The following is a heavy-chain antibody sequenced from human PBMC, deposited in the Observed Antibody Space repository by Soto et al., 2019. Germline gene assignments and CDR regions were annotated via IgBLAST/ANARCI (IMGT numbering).Heavy chain of an antibody. V-gene: IGHV1-46*01. Sequence: GASVKVSCKASGYSFATYYMHWVRQAPGQGLEWLGQISPSGTTTTYAQKFQGRVTMTRDTSTSTLYMDLSSLRSEDTAVYYCARGYYYGSGMGDYWGQGTLVTVSS. D-gene: IGHD3-10*01. CDR1: GYSFATYY. CDR3: ARGYYYGSGMGDY. J-gene: IGHJ4*02. CDR2: ISPSGTTT.